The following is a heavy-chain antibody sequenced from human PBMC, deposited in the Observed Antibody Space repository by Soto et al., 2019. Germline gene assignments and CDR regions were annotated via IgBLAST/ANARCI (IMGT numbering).Heavy chain of an antibody. Sequence: SLRLSCAASGFSFSTYAMHWVRQAPGKGLEWVAVISYDGGRKYYADSVTGRFTISRDNSKNTLYLQMNSLRAEDTAVYYCATVSYCGGDFNSPFGFYYYGMDVWGQGTTVTVSS. J-gene: IGHJ6*02. D-gene: IGHD2-21*02. CDR3: ATVSYCGGDFNSPFGFYYYGMDV. V-gene: IGHV3-30-3*01. CDR1: GFSFSTYA. CDR2: ISYDGGRK.